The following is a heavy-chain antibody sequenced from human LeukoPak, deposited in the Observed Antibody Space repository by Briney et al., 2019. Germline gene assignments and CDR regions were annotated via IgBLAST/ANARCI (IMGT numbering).Heavy chain of an antibody. V-gene: IGHV3-74*01. CDR3: ARVTQQLVLGDFDY. CDR1: GFTFSSYW. J-gene: IGHJ4*02. CDR2: ISSDGSST. Sequence: GGSLRLSCAASGFTFSSYWMHWVRQAPGKGLVWVSRISSDGSSTNYADSVKGRFTISRDNAKNTLYLQMNSLRAEDTAVYYCARVTQQLVLGDFDYWGREPWSPSPQ. D-gene: IGHD6-13*01.